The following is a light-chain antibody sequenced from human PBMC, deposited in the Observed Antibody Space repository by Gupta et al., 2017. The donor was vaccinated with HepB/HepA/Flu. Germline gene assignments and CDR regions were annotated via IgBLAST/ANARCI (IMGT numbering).Light chain of an antibody. Sequence: DIVMTQSPDSLAVSLGQRATINCKSSQSVLYSSSNKNYLAWYQQKPGQPPKLLFYWASTRESGVPDRFSGSGSGTAFTLTISSLQAEDVAIYYCQQYYDTPLTFGQGTKVEIK. CDR2: WAS. V-gene: IGKV4-1*01. CDR3: QQYYDTPLT. J-gene: IGKJ1*01. CDR1: QSVLYSSSNKNY.